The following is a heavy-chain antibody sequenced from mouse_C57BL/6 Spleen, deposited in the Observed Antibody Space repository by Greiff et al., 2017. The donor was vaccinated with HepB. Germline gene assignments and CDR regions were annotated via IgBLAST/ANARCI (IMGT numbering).Heavy chain of an antibody. D-gene: IGHD2-2*01. CDR2: IYPGSGST. Sequence: VQLQQPGAELVKPGASVKMSCKASGYTFTSYWITWVKQRPGQGLEWIGDIYPGSGSTNYNEKFKSKATLTVDTSSSTAYMQLSSLTSEDSAVYYCAREGGYDGGFAYWGQGTLVTVSA. CDR1: GYTFTSYW. J-gene: IGHJ3*01. CDR3: AREGGYDGGFAY. V-gene: IGHV1-55*01.